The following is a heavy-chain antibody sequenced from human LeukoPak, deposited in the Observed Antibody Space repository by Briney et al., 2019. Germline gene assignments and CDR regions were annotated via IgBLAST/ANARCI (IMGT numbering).Heavy chain of an antibody. J-gene: IGHJ4*02. V-gene: IGHV3-23*01. CDR1: GFTFSTHA. Sequence: GGSLRVSCAASGFTFSTHAMTWVRQAPGKGLEWVSSIDSSGDYTFYADSVKGRFTISRDNSKDTLYLQLSGLRAEDTAIYYCGKEFSSGWFFWGQGTLVSVSS. CDR2: IDSSGDYT. CDR3: GKEFSSGWFF. D-gene: IGHD6-13*01.